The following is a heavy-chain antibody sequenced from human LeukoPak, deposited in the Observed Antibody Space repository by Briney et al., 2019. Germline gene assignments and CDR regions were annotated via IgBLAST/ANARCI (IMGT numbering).Heavy chain of an antibody. CDR3: AGPTAYYYYYMDV. CDR1: GFTVSNSY. Sequence: PGGSLRLSCAASGFTVSNSYMSWVRQAPGKGLEWVSVIYSGGSTYYADSVKGRFTISRDNSKNTLYLQMNSLRAEDTAVYYCAGPTAYYYYYMDVWGKGTTVTVSS. J-gene: IGHJ6*03. D-gene: IGHD4-17*01. V-gene: IGHV3-66*02. CDR2: IYSGGST.